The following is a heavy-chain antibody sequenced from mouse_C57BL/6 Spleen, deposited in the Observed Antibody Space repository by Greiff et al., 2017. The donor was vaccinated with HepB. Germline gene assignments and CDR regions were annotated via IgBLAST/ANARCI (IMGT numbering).Heavy chain of an antibody. V-gene: IGHV5-17*01. CDR3: ARDYSYYFDY. J-gene: IGHJ2*01. D-gene: IGHD2-13*01. CDR2: ISSGSSTI. CDR1: GFTFSDYG. Sequence: EVKVEESGGGLVKPGGSLKLSCAASGFTFSDYGMHWVRQAPEKGLEWVAYISSGSSTIYYADTVKGRFTISRDNAKNTLFLQMTSLRSEDTAMYYCARDYSYYFDYWGQGTTLTVSS.